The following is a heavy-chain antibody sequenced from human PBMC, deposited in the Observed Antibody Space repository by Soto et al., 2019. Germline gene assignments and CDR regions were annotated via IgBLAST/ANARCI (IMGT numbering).Heavy chain of an antibody. J-gene: IGHJ4*02. Sequence: SVKVSCKASGGTFSSYAISWVRQAPGQGLEWMGGIIPIFGTANYAQKFQGRVTITADESTSTAYMELSSLRSEDTAVYYCARDFGGAGWLYYFDYWGQGTLVTVSS. D-gene: IGHD3-3*01. CDR1: GGTFSSYA. V-gene: IGHV1-69*13. CDR2: IIPIFGTA. CDR3: ARDFGGAGWLYYFDY.